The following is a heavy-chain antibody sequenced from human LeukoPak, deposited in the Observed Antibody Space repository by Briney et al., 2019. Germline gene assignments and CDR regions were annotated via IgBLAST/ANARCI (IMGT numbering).Heavy chain of an antibody. J-gene: IGHJ6*03. V-gene: IGHV3-74*01. D-gene: IGHD3-10*01. CDR3: ARAITMVRGEPYYYMDV. Sequence: PGGSQRLSCAASGFTFSSYWMHWVRQAPGKGLVWVSRINSDGSSTSYADSVKGRFTISRDNAKNTLYLQMNSLRAEDTAVYYCARAITMVRGEPYYYMDVWGKGTTVTVSS. CDR1: GFTFSSYW. CDR2: INSDGSST.